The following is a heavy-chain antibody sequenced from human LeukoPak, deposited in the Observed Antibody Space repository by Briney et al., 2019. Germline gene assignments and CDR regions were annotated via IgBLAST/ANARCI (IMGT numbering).Heavy chain of an antibody. J-gene: IGHJ5*02. CDR2: IDPSDSYT. D-gene: IGHD6-13*01. Sequence: GESLKISCKGSGYSFTSYWISWVRQMPGKGLEWMGRIDPSDSYTNYSPSFQGHVTISADKSISTAYLQWSSLEASDTAMYYCARNRAAAGHPRWFDPGAREPWSPSPQ. CDR1: GYSFTSYW. CDR3: ARNRAAAGHPRWFDP. V-gene: IGHV5-10-1*01.